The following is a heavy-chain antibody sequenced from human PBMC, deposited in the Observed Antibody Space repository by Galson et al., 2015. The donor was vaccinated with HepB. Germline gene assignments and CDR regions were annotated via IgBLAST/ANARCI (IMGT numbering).Heavy chain of an antibody. CDR3: ARSGPYCRTSSCYFFEY. V-gene: IGHV3-33*01. J-gene: IGHJ4*02. D-gene: IGHD2-2*01. CDR1: GFTFSSYA. CDR2: IWYDGSNK. Sequence: SLRLSCAASGFTFSSYAMHWVRQAPGKGLEWVAVIWYDGSNKYYGESVEGRFSISRDNPKNTVHLQMNSLRAEDTAVYFCARSGPYCRTSSCYFFEYWGQGTLVTVSS.